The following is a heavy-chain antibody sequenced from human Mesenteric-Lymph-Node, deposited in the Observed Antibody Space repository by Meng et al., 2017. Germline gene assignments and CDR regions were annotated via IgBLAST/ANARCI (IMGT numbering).Heavy chain of an antibody. CDR2: INHSGST. CDR1: GGSFSGYY. CDR3: ARRYGASAYNWFDP. Sequence: LQPGGPGLLKPSETLSLTCAVDGGSFSGYYWSWIRQPPGKGLEWIGEINHSGSTNYNPSLKSRVTISVDTSKNQFSLKLSSVTAADTAVYYCARRYGASAYNWFDPWGQGTLVTVSS. V-gene: IGHV4-34*01. J-gene: IGHJ5*02. D-gene: IGHD4-17*01.